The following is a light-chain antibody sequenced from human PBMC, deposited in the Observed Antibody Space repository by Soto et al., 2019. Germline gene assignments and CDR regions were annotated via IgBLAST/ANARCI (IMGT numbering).Light chain of an antibody. CDR1: SGSVSATYY. Sequence: QTVVTQEPSFSVSHGGTVTLTCGLSSGSVSATYYPSWYQQTPGQAPRTLIYSTNTRSSGVPDRFSGSILGNKAALTITGAQADDESDYYCVLYMGSGIPVFGGGTKLTVL. J-gene: IGLJ2*01. V-gene: IGLV8-61*01. CDR3: VLYMGSGIPV. CDR2: STN.